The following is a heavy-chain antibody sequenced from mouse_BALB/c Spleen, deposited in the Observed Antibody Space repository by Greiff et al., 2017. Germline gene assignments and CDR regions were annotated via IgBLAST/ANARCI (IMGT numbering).Heavy chain of an antibody. J-gene: IGHJ4*01. Sequence: EVKVVESGGGLVKPGGSLKLSCAASGFTFSDYYMYWVRQTPEKRLEWVATISDGGSYTYYPDSVKGRFTISRDNAKNNLYLQMSSLKSEDTAMYYCARNYGNYDAMDYWGQGTSVTVSS. CDR3: ARNYGNYDAMDY. CDR1: GFTFSDYY. CDR2: ISDGGSYT. V-gene: IGHV5-4*02. D-gene: IGHD2-1*01.